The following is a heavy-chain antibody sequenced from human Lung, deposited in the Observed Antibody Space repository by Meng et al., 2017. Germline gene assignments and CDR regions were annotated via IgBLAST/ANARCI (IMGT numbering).Heavy chain of an antibody. V-gene: IGHV4-4*02. CDR1: GGSITSSTW. D-gene: IGHD1-26*01. J-gene: IGHJ4*02. CDR3: ARFDISSSGRGDY. Sequence: VQLEESGPVLGKPSGTLSLTCAVSGGSITSSTWWSWVRQTPGKGLEWFGEIFHSGSTNYNPPLESRVTISVDKSKNQFSLKVYSVTAADTATYYCARFDISSSGRGDYWGQGILVTVSS. CDR2: IFHSGST.